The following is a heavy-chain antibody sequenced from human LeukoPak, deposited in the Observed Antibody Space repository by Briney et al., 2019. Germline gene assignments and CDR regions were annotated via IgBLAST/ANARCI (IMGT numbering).Heavy chain of an antibody. D-gene: IGHD6-13*01. CDR3: TRGHSSSWFDY. CDR1: GSTVSSNY. J-gene: IGHJ4*02. Sequence: GGSLRPSCAASGSTVSSNYMSWVRQAPGKGLEWVSGINSSGGSTYYAGSVNGRFTISRDNSKNTLYLQMNSLRADDTAVYYCTRGHSSSWFDYWGQGTLVTVSS. CDR2: INSSGGST. V-gene: IGHV3-23*01.